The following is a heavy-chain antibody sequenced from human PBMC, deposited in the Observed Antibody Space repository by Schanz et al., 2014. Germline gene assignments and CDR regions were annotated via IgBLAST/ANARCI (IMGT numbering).Heavy chain of an antibody. CDR2: IYSDGRT. J-gene: IGHJ3*02. V-gene: IGHV3-53*01. CDR1: GFTVSSNY. D-gene: IGHD2-2*01. Sequence: EVQLVESGGGLIQPGGSLRLSCVASGFTVSSNYMSWVRQAPGKGLEWVSRIYSDGRTYYGDSVKGRFTISRDNSKNTMYLQMHRLRGEETAMYYCAKRCSSTSCSHGAFDIWGQGTMVTVSS. CDR3: AKRCSSTSCSHGAFDI.